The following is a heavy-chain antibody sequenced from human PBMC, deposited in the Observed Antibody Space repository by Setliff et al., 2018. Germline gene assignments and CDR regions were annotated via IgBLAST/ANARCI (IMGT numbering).Heavy chain of an antibody. V-gene: IGHV1-18*01. J-gene: IGHJ4*02. CDR3: ARDRKEIVVKPAAGSLDY. CDR2: ISAYNGYI. D-gene: IGHD2-2*01. CDR1: GYALGRSG. Sequence: ASVKVSCKASGYALGRSGISWVRQAPGQGLEWMGWISAYNGYIVYAQKFQGRVTMTTDTSTTTAYMEVRRLRSDDTAVYYCARDRKEIVVKPAAGSLDYWGQGTLVTVS.